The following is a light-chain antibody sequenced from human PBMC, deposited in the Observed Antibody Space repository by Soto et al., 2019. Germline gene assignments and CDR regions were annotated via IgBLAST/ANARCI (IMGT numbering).Light chain of an antibody. Sequence: DIQMTQSPSTLSASVGDRVTITCRASQSIDNWLAWYQQKPGKAPKLLIYAASTLETGVPSRFSGSGSGTEFTLTIKSLQPDDFATYYCHQFSSYSTFGQGIKVEIK. CDR3: HQFSSYST. V-gene: IGKV1-5*01. CDR1: QSIDNW. CDR2: AAS. J-gene: IGKJ1*01.